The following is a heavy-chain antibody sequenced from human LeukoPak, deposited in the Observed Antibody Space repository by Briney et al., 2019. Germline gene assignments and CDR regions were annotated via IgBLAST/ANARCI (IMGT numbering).Heavy chain of an antibody. CDR3: ARLGNSPSSWYEYYFDY. CDR1: GGSISSYY. J-gene: IGHJ4*02. CDR2: IYYSGST. Sequence: PSETLSLTCTVSGGSISSYYWSWIRQPPGKGLEWIGYIYYSGSTNYNPSLKSRVTISVDTSKNQFSLKLSSVTAADTAVYYCARLGNSPSSWYEYYFDYWGQGTLVTVSS. D-gene: IGHD6-13*01. V-gene: IGHV4-59*01.